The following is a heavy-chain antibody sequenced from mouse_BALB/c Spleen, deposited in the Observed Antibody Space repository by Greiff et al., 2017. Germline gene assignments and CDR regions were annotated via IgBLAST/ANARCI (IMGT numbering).Heavy chain of an antibody. CDR3: ARGYYGSRGTWFDY. J-gene: IGHJ2*01. Sequence: EVQLQQSGPELGKPGASVKISCKASGYSFTGYNMYWVKQSHRKSLEWIGYIDPYNGGTSYNQKSKGKATLTVDKSSSTAYMHLNSLTSEDSAIYYCARGYYGSRGTWFDYWGQGTTLTVSS. V-gene: IGHV1S135*01. CDR2: IDPYNGGT. CDR1: GYSFTGYN. D-gene: IGHD1-1*01.